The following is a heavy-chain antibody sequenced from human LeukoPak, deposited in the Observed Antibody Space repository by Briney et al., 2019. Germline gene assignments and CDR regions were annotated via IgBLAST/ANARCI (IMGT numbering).Heavy chain of an antibody. CDR2: ISNTGSTI. Sequence: GGSLRLSCAASGFTFSSYQMHWVRQAPGKGLEWISYISNTGSTIHYADSVKGRFPISRDNAKNSVYLQMNGRRVEDRAVYYCARGGYDHAGTYGYWGQGTLVTVSS. CDR1: GFTFSSYQ. J-gene: IGHJ4*02. CDR3: ARGGYDHAGTYGY. V-gene: IGHV3-48*03. D-gene: IGHD3-10*01.